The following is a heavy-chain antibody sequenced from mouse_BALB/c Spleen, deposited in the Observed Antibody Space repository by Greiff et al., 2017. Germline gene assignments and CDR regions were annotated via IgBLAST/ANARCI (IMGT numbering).Heavy chain of an antibody. J-gene: IGHJ4*01. CDR2: INPNNGGT. CDR3: ARGGAMDY. Sequence: EVQLQESGPELVKPGASVKIPCKASGYTFTDYNMDWVKQSHGKSLEWIGDINPNNGGTIYNQKFKGKATLTVDKSSSTAYMELRSLTSEDTAVYYCARGGAMDYWGQGTSVTVSS. CDR1: GYTFTDYN. V-gene: IGHV1-18*01.